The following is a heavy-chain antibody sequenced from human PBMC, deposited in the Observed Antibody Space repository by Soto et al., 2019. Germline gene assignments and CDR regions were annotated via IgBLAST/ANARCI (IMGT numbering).Heavy chain of an antibody. CDR3: ARARTGSSDQFDP. CDR1: GLTFSTYS. D-gene: IGHD2-15*01. V-gene: IGHV3-21*01. Sequence: GGSLRLSCAASGLTFSTYSMNWVRQAPGKGLEWVSSISGSSSYITYVDSVKGRFTISRDNAKNSLYLQMNSLRAEDTAVYYCARARTGSSDQFDPWGQGTLVTVSS. CDR2: ISGSSSYI. J-gene: IGHJ5*02.